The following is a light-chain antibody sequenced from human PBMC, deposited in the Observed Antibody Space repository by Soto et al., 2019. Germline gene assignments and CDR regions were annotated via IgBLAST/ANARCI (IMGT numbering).Light chain of an antibody. CDR2: EVS. V-gene: IGLV2-18*02. CDR3: SSHGGANNFYV. J-gene: IGLJ1*01. CDR1: TSDVGTYNS. Sequence: QSALPQPPSVSGSPGQSVTISCTGITSDVGTYNSVSWYQQPPGTAPKLMLYEVSSRPSGVPDRFSGSKSGNTASLTISGLQPEDEADYYCSSHGGANNFYVFGTGTKVTVL.